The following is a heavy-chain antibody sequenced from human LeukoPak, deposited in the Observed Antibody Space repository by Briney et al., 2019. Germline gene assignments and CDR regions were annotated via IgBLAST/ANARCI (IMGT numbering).Heavy chain of an antibody. Sequence: KTGGSLRLSCAASGFTFTAHTINWVRQAPGKGLEWVSYISGSTTDIYYADSVKGRFTISRDNAKRSVYLQMNSLGVEDTAVYYCARDIHSVAFDIWGQGTMVTVSS. CDR1: GFTFTAHT. CDR3: ARDIHSVAFDI. CDR2: ISGSTTDI. V-gene: IGHV3-21*01. J-gene: IGHJ3*02.